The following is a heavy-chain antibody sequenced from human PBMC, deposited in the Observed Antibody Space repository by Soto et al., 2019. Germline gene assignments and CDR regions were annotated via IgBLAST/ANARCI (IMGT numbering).Heavy chain of an antibody. V-gene: IGHV3-15*07. CDR2: IKSKTDGGTT. J-gene: IGHJ6*02. D-gene: IGHD4-4*01. CDR1: GFTFSNAW. CDR3: TTDPDGTTVTTWYYGMDV. Sequence: PGGSLRLSCAASGFTFSNAWMNWVRQAPGKGLEWVGRIKSKTDGGTTDYAAPVKGRFTISRDDSKNTLYLQMNGLKTEDTAVYYCTTDPDGTTVTTWYYGMDVWGQGTTVTVSS.